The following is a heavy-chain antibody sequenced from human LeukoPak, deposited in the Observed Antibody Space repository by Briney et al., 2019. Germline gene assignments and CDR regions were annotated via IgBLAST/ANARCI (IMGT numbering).Heavy chain of an antibody. V-gene: IGHV4-30-4*01. J-gene: IGHJ3*02. Sequence: SQTLSLTCTVSGGSISSGDYYWSWIRQPPGTGLEWIGYIYYSGSTYYNPSLKSRVTISVDTSKNQFSLKLSSVTAADTAVYYCARVKSSVEAFDIWGQGTMVTVSS. CDR1: GGSISSGDYY. CDR2: IYYSGST. CDR3: ARVKSSVEAFDI. D-gene: IGHD2-15*01.